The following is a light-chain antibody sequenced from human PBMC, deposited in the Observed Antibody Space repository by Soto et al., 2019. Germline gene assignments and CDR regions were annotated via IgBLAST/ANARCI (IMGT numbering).Light chain of an antibody. V-gene: IGLV1-44*01. CDR3: ATWDDSLNAQGV. J-gene: IGLJ1*01. CDR2: SNN. Sequence: SVLTQTPPASGTPGQRVTISCSGSSSNIVSNTVNWYQQLPLAAPKLLIYSNNQRPSGVPDRFSGSKSGASASLAISGLQSEDEADYYCATWDDSLNAQGVFGTGTKVTV. CDR1: SSNIVSNT.